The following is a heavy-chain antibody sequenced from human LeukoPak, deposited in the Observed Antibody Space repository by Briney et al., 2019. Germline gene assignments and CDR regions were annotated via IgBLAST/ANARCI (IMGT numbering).Heavy chain of an antibody. V-gene: IGHV1-18*01. CDR1: GYTFTTYA. Sequence: ASVKVSCKASGYTFTTYAMHWVRQAPGQGLEWMGWISAYNGNTNYAQKLQGRVTMTTDTSTSTAYMELRSLRSDDTAVYYCARGGFPGYYYYYMDVWGKGTTVTVSS. J-gene: IGHJ6*03. CDR2: ISAYNGNT. CDR3: ARGGFPGYYYYYMDV. D-gene: IGHD3-10*01.